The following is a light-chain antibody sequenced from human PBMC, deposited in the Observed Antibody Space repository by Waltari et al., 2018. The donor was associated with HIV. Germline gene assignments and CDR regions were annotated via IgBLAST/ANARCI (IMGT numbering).Light chain of an antibody. J-gene: IGKJ4*01. CDR1: KSVSSY. CDR3: QQRSNWPPGIT. V-gene: IGKV3-11*01. Sequence: IVLTQSAATLSLSPGERVTLSCRASKSVSSYLAWYQQEPGQAHRLLIFDAANRATVIPARFSGSGAGTDFTLTISSLEPEEVAVYYCQQRSNWPPGITFGGGTKVEIK. CDR2: DAA.